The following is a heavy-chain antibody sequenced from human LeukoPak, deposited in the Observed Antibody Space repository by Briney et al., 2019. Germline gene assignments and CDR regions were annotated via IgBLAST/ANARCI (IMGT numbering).Heavy chain of an antibody. CDR2: IYYSGST. V-gene: IGHV4-59*13. D-gene: IGHD3-22*01. CDR3: ARQVNYYDSSGYYYVHFDY. J-gene: IGHJ4*02. Sequence: SETLSLTCTVSGGSISSYYWSWIRQPPGKGLEWIGYIYYSGSTNYNPSLKSRVTISVDTSKNQFSLKLSSVTGADTAVYYCARQVNYYDSSGYYYVHFDYWGQGTLVTVSS. CDR1: GGSISSYY.